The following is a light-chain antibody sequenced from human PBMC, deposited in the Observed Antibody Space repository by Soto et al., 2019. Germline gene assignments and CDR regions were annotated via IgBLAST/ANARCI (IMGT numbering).Light chain of an antibody. CDR1: QSITNY. CDR2: AAS. Sequence: DIQMTQSPSSLSASVGDRVTITCRASQSITNYLNWYQQKPGKAPKLLIYAASTLQSGVPPRFSGSGSGTDFTLTIISLQPEDFATYYCQQSYSTPRTFGQGTNAEIK. CDR3: QQSYSTPRT. J-gene: IGKJ1*01. V-gene: IGKV1-39*01.